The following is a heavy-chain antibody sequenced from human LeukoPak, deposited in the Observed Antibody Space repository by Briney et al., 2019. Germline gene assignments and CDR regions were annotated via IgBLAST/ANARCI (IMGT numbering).Heavy chain of an antibody. CDR1: GGSISSSSYY. V-gene: IGHV4-39*01. CDR3: ARLRTVAVAPFDY. J-gene: IGHJ4*02. Sequence: SETLSLTCTVSGGSISSSSYYWGWICQPPGKGLEWIGEINHSGSTNYNPSLKSRVTISVDTSKNQFSLKLSSVTAADTAVYYCARLRTVAVAPFDYWGQGTLVTVSS. D-gene: IGHD6-19*01. CDR2: INHSGST.